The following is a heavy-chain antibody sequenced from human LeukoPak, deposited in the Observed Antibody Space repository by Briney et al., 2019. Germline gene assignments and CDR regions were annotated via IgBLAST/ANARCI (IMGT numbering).Heavy chain of an antibody. CDR3: ACNSGFGFDY. CDR1: GGCISSYY. J-gene: IGHJ4*02. Sequence: SETLSLTCTVSGGCISSYYWSWVRQPPGKGLEWIGYIYYSGSTNYNPSLKSRVTISVDTSKNQFSLKLSSVTAADTAVYYCACNSGFGFDYWGQGTLVTVSS. CDR2: IYYSGST. V-gene: IGHV4-59*08. D-gene: IGHD4-23*01.